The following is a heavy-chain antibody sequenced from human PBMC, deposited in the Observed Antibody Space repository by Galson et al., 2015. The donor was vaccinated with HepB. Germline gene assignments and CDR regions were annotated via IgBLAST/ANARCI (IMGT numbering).Heavy chain of an antibody. V-gene: IGHV3-30*04. Sequence: SLRLSCAASGFTLSNHAMHWVRQAPGKGLEWVAFISYDGSNKDYADSVKGRFTISRDNSKNTLYLQMNSLRVEDTAVYYCASPTYWGQGTLVTVSS. CDR2: ISYDGSNK. J-gene: IGHJ4*02. CDR1: GFTLSNHA. CDR3: ASPTY.